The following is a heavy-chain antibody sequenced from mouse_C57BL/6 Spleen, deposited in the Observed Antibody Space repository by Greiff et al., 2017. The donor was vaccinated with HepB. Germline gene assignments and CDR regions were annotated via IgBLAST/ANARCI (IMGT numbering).Heavy chain of an antibody. CDR1: GFTFSDYG. CDR2: ISSGSSTI. D-gene: IGHD1-1*01. CDR3: ARRTTDHAMDY. V-gene: IGHV5-17*01. J-gene: IGHJ4*01. Sequence: EVKLVESGGGLVKPGGSLKLSCAASGFTFSDYGMHWVRQAPEKGLEWVAYISSGSSTIYYTDTVKGRFTISRDNAKNTLFLQMTSLRSEDTAMYYCARRTTDHAMDYWGQGTSVTVSS.